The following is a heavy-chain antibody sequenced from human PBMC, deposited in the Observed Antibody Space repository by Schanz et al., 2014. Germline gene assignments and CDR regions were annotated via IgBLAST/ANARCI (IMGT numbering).Heavy chain of an antibody. D-gene: IGHD4-17*01. J-gene: IGHJ4*02. CDR2: VNPSVRGT. CDR1: GYTLSAYS. Sequence: QVQLVQPGTQVKKPGASVKVSCKASGYTLSAYSLHWVRQAPGQGLEWMGIVNPSVRGTHFAREFQGRVTVTSDTSTSTVYMELSGLRSEDTAVYYCARTIAYGGSSGYFDYWGQGTLVTVSS. CDR3: ARTIAYGGSSGYFDY. V-gene: IGHV1-46*03.